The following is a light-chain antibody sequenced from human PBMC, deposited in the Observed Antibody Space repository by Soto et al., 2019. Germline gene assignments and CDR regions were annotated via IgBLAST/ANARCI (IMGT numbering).Light chain of an antibody. CDR2: EDD. V-gene: IGLV2-23*01. Sequence: QSVLTQPASVSGSPGQSLTISCSGVSGDVGNYNLVSWYQQYPGKAPALLIYEDDKRPSGVSNRFSGSKSDSTASLTISGLQAEDEADYYCCLYLGGTSVFGGGTQLTVL. J-gene: IGLJ7*01. CDR3: CLYLGGTSV. CDR1: SGDVGNYNL.